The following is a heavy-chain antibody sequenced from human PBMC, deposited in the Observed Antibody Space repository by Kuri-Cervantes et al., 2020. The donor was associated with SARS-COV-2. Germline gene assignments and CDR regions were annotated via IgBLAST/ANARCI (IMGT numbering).Heavy chain of an antibody. CDR1: GFTFSNYA. V-gene: IGHV3-23*01. D-gene: IGHD2-15*01. CDR3: AKDRIGVPDF. CDR2: LGGSGDVT. Sequence: GGSLRLSCAASGFTFSNYAMSWVRQAPGKGLEWVSGLGGSGDVTYYADSVKGRFTISRDNSQNILYLQMKSLTSEDTAIYYCAKDRIGVPDFWGQGTLVTVYS. J-gene: IGHJ4*02.